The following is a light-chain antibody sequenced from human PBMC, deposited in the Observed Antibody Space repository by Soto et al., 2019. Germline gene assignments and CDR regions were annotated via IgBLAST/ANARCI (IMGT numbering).Light chain of an antibody. Sequence: EIVMTQSPATLSVSPGERATLSCRASQSISSNLAWYQQKPGQAPRLLIFGASTRAAGFPDRFSGSGSGTDFTLTISRLEPEDFAVYYCQQYGSSPITFGQGTRLEIK. V-gene: IGKV3-20*01. CDR1: QSISSN. J-gene: IGKJ5*01. CDR3: QQYGSSPIT. CDR2: GAS.